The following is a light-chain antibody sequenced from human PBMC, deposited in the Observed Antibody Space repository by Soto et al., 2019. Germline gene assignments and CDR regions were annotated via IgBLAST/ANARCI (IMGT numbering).Light chain of an antibody. CDR3: QQYGSSLT. CDR2: DTS. Sequence: EIVVTQSPATLSVSPGERVTLSCRASQSVSSSLAWYQQRPGQAPRLLIYDTSTRATGIPDRFSGSGSGTDFTLTISRLEPEDFAVYYCQQYGSSLTFGGGTKVEIK. CDR1: QSVSSS. V-gene: IGKV3-20*01. J-gene: IGKJ4*01.